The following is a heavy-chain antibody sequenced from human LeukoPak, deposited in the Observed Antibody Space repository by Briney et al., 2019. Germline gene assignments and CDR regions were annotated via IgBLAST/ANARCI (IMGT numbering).Heavy chain of an antibody. J-gene: IGHJ4*02. CDR1: GFTFSTYA. CDR2: ISDSGGTT. D-gene: IGHD3-3*01. V-gene: IGHV3-23*01. CDR3: AKALLRFFACSDH. Sequence: GGSLRLSCAASGFTFSTYAMSWVRQALGKGLEWVSGISDSGGTTYYADSVKGRFTISRDNSKNTLYLQMNSLRAEDTAVYYCAKALLRFFACSDHWGRGTLVTVSS.